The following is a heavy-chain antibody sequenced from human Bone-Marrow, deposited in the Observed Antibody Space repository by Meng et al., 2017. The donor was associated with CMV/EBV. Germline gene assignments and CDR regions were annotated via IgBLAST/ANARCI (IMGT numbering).Heavy chain of an antibody. CDR3: ARDGSGYGIQL. Sequence: GGSLRLSCAASGFTFSSYAMSWVRQAPGKGLEWVSAISGSGGSTYYADSVKGRFTISRDNAKNSLFLQMNSLRAEDTAVYYCARDGSGYGIQLGGQGTLVTVSS. D-gene: IGHD1-1*01. J-gene: IGHJ4*02. CDR1: GFTFSSYA. V-gene: IGHV3-23*01. CDR2: ISGSGGST.